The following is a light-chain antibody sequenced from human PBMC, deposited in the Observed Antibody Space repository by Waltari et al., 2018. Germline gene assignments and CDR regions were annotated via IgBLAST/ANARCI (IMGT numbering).Light chain of an antibody. J-gene: IGKJ4*01. CDR1: QSVLYTPNDKNY. CDR3: QQYFTSPSLT. Sequence: DIVMTQSPDTLPVSLGERATINCKTSQSVLYTPNDKNYLGWYQQKPGQPPKLLIYWESNRDSGVPDRFIGSGSGTDFTLTINSLQAEDVAVYYCQQYFTSPSLTFGGGTKVEI. V-gene: IGKV4-1*01. CDR2: WES.